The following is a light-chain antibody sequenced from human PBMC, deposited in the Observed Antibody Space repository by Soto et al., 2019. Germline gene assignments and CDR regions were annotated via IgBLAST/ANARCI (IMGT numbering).Light chain of an antibody. CDR1: SSDVGGYNY. CDR2: DVS. CDR3: SSYTVRSTLGVI. V-gene: IGLV2-14*01. J-gene: IGLJ2*01. Sequence: QSALTQPASVSGSPGQSITISCTGTSSDVGGYNYVCWYQQHPGKAPKLMIYDVSNRPSGVSNRFSGSKSGSTASLTISGLQAEDEADYYCSSYTVRSTLGVIFGGGTKLTVL.